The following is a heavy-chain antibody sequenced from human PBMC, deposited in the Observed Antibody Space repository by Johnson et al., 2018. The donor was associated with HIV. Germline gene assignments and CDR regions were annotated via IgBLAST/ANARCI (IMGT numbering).Heavy chain of an antibody. CDR2: IYSGGST. CDR3: ARDGKYSSIGPDAFDV. Sequence: QVPLVESGGGVVQPGRSLRLSCAASGFTFSSYGMHWVRQAPGKGLEWVAVIYSGGSTYYADSVKGRFTISRDHSENTLYLQMNSLRPEDTAVYFCARDGKYSSIGPDAFDVWGQGTMVAVSS. J-gene: IGHJ3*01. CDR1: GFTFSSYG. V-gene: IGHV3-NL1*01. D-gene: IGHD6-13*01.